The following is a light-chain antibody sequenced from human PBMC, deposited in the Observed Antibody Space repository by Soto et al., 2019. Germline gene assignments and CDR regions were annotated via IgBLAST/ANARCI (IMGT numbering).Light chain of an antibody. CDR3: QQYNNWPRT. V-gene: IGKV3-15*01. J-gene: IGKJ1*01. Sequence: EIVMTQSPATLSVSPGERATLSCRASQSVSSNLAWYQQKPGQAPRLLIYGASTRATGIPARFSGSGSGTEFTLTLSSLQSEYFAVYYCQQYNNWPRTFGQGTKVEIK. CDR1: QSVSSN. CDR2: GAS.